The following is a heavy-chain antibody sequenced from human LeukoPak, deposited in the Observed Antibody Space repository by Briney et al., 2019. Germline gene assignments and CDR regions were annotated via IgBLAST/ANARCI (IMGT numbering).Heavy chain of an antibody. CDR1: GLIFSNYW. CDR3: ARDRLSSGYFAFDI. J-gene: IGHJ3*02. Sequence: GGSLRLSCAASGLIFSNYWMGWVRQAPGKGLEWVASINQDASEKYYVDSVKGRFTISRDNAKNSLYLQMNSLRVEDTAVYYCARDRLSSGYFAFDIWGQGTMVTVSS. CDR2: INQDASEK. D-gene: IGHD3-22*01. V-gene: IGHV3-7*01.